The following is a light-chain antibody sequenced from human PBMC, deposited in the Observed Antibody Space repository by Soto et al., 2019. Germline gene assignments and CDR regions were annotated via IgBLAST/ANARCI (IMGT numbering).Light chain of an antibody. Sequence: VLTQSPCTLSVSPGGRSALSCRSIQSVRSTSLVWYQQKPAQAPRLLIYGASSRATGIPDRFSGGGSGTDFTLTISRLEPEDFAVYYCQHYNSSPPITFGQGTRLEIK. V-gene: IGKV3-20*01. CDR1: QSVRSTS. CDR3: QHYNSSPPIT. J-gene: IGKJ5*01. CDR2: GAS.